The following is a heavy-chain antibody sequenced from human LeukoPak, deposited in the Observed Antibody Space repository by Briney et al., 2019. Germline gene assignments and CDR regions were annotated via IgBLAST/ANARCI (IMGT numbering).Heavy chain of an antibody. D-gene: IGHD2-2*01. Sequence: PGGSLRLSCAASGFTFSSYGMHWVRQAPGKGLEWVAVIWYDGSNKYYAGSVKGRFTISRDNSKNTLYLQMNSLRAEDTAVYYCARDLSRYLGSSPCYWGQGTLVTVSS. CDR3: ARDLSRYLGSSPCY. CDR2: IWYDGSNK. V-gene: IGHV3-33*01. CDR1: GFTFSSYG. J-gene: IGHJ4*02.